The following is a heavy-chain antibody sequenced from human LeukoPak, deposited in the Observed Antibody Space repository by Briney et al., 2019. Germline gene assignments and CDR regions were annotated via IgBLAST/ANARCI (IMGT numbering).Heavy chain of an antibody. CDR3: AKEEYDILTGYPTFDY. CDR1: GFTFSSYG. CDR2: ISYDGSNK. J-gene: IGHJ4*02. V-gene: IGHV3-30*18. D-gene: IGHD3-9*01. Sequence: GGSLRLSCAASGFTFSSYGMHWVRQAPGKGLEWMAVISYDGSNKYYADSVKGRFTISRDNSKNTLYLQMNSLRAEDTAVYYCAKEEYDILTGYPTFDYWGQGTLVTVSS.